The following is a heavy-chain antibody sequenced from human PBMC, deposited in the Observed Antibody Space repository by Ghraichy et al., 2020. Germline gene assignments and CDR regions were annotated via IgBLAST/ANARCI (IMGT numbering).Heavy chain of an antibody. V-gene: IGHV3-11*01. CDR3: ARSLAAAVTPMGNKNWFDP. Sequence: GGSLRLSCAASGFTFSDSNMNWIRQAPGKGLEWLSYISSGGSTIYYADSVKGRFTISRNNAKNSLYLRMNSLRAEDTAVYYCARSLAAAVTPMGNKNWFDPWGQGTLVTVSS. CDR1: GFTFSDSN. CDR2: ISSGGSTI. J-gene: IGHJ5*02. D-gene: IGHD6-13*01.